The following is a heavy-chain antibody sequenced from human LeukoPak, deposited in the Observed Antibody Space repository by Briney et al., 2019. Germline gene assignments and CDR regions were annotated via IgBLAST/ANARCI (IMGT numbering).Heavy chain of an antibody. V-gene: IGHV4-34*01. CDR3: ARSPIVVVVAATVRWFDP. D-gene: IGHD2-15*01. Sequence: SETLSLTCAVYGGSFSGYYWSWIRQPPGKGLEWIGEINHSGSTHYNPSLKSRVTISVDTSKSQFSLKLSSVTAADTAVYYCARSPIVVVVAATVRWFDPWGQGTLVTVSS. CDR1: GGSFSGYY. CDR2: INHSGST. J-gene: IGHJ5*02.